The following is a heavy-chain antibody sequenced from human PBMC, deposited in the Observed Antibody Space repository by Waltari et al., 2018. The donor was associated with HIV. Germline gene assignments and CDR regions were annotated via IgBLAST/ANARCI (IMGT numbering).Heavy chain of an antibody. Sequence: QLQLQESGPGLVKPSETLSLTCTVSGGSISSSSYYWGWIRQPPGKGLEWLGSISYSGSTYDNPSLESRVPISVDTSKNQFALKLSSVTAANTAVYYCARHYREPSRKDYDSRVGGAFEIWGQGTMVTVSS. V-gene: IGHV4-39*01. D-gene: IGHD3-22*01. J-gene: IGHJ3*02. CDR1: GGSISSSSYY. CDR2: ISYSGST. CDR3: ARHYREPSRKDYDSRVGGAFEI.